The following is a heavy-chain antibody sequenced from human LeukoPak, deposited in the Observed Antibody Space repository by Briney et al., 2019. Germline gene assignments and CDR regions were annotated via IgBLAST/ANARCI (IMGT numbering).Heavy chain of an antibody. J-gene: IGHJ4*02. V-gene: IGHV1-46*01. CDR2: INPSGGST. CDR3: ARGGSSWIIDY. D-gene: IGHD6-13*01. Sequence: ASVKVSCKASGYTFTSYYIHWVRQAPGQGLEWMGVINPSGGSTSYPQKFRDRVTMTRDTSTSTVYMELSSLRSEDTAVYYCARGGSSWIIDYWGQGALVTVSS. CDR1: GYTFTSYY.